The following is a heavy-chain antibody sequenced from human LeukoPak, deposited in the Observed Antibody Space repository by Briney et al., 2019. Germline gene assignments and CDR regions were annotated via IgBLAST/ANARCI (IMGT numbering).Heavy chain of an antibody. CDR3: ARYYYGSGTYQEFDY. V-gene: IGHV3-7*03. D-gene: IGHD3-10*01. CDR2: IKQDGSEK. J-gene: IGHJ4*02. CDR1: GFTFSSYW. Sequence: AGGSLRLSCAASGFTFSSYWMSWVRQAPGKGLEWVANIKQDGSEKYYVDSVKGRFTISRDNAKNSLYLQMNSLRAEDTAVYYCARYYYGSGTYQEFDYWGQGTLVTVSS.